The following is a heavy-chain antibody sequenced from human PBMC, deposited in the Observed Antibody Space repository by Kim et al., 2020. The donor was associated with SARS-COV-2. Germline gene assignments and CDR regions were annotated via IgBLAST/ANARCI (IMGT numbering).Heavy chain of an antibody. CDR2: IWYDGSNK. CDR1: GFTFSSYG. J-gene: IGHJ6*02. Sequence: GGSLRLSCAASGFTFSSYGMHWVRQAPGKGLEWVAVIWYDGSNKYYADSVKGRFTISRDNSKNTLYLQMNSLRAEDTAVYYCAVPRTMVRGVINTSYGMDVWGQGTTVTVSS. V-gene: IGHV3-33*01. D-gene: IGHD3-10*01. CDR3: AVPRTMVRGVINTSYGMDV.